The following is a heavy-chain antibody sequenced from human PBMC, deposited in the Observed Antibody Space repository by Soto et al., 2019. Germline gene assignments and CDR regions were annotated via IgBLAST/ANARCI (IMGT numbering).Heavy chain of an antibody. Sequence: LRLSCAASGFTFSSYAMSWVRQAPGKGLEWVSAISGSGGSTYYADSVKGRFTISRDNSKNTLYLQMNSLRAEDTAVYYCAKAGYSGYDWTYYYYGMDVWGQGTTVTVSS. J-gene: IGHJ6*02. CDR2: ISGSGGST. V-gene: IGHV3-23*01. CDR3: AKAGYSGYDWTYYYYGMDV. CDR1: GFTFSSYA. D-gene: IGHD5-12*01.